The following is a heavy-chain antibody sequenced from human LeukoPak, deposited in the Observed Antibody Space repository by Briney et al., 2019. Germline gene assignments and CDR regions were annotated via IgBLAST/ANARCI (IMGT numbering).Heavy chain of an antibody. CDR3: ARAYSRGCSCYPTLFHY. Sequence: SGGSLRLSCAASGITVSTNYMSWVRQAPGKGLEWVSVMYSGGSSYYADSVKGRFTISRDNSKNTAYLQMNSLRAEDTALYYCARAYSRGCSCYPTLFHYWGQGTLVTVSS. J-gene: IGHJ4*02. V-gene: IGHV3-66*01. D-gene: IGHD2-15*01. CDR2: MYSGGSS. CDR1: GITVSTNY.